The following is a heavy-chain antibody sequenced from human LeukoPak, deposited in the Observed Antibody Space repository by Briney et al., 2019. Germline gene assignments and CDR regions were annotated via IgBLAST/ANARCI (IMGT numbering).Heavy chain of an antibody. Sequence: ASVKVSCNASGGTFSSYAISWVRQAPGQGLEWMGGIIPIFGTANYAQKFQGRVTITADESTSTAYMELSSLRSEDTAVYYCARRWLLLSWFDPWGQGTLVTVSS. CDR2: IIPIFGTA. V-gene: IGHV1-69*01. CDR1: GGTFSSYA. J-gene: IGHJ5*02. CDR3: ARRWLLLSWFDP. D-gene: IGHD3-22*01.